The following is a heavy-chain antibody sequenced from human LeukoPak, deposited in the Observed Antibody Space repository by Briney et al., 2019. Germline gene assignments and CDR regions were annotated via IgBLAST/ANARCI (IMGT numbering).Heavy chain of an antibody. CDR2: IYTSGST. V-gene: IGHV4-59*10. J-gene: IGHJ6*03. CDR3: ARASGIAARSGPYYYYYMDV. Sequence: PSETLSLTCAVYGESFGGYYWSWIRQPAGKGLEWIGRIYTSGSTNYNPSLKSRVTISVDTSKNQFSLKLSSVTAADTAVYYCARASGIAARSGPYYYYYMDVWGKGTTVTVSS. D-gene: IGHD6-6*01. CDR1: GESFGGYY.